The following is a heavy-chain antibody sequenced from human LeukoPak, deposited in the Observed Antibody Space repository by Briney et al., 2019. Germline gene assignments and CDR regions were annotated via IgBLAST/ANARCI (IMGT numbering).Heavy chain of an antibody. CDR3: ASARGHPARYYYGMDV. D-gene: IGHD2-2*01. V-gene: IGHV3-53*01. CDR2: IYSGGST. J-gene: IGHJ6*02. Sequence: GGSLRLSCAASGFTVSSNYMSWVRQAPGKGLEWVSVIYSGGSTYYADSVKGRFTISRDNSKNTLYLQMNSLRAEDTGVYYCASARGHPARYYYGMDVWGQGTTVTVSS. CDR1: GFTVSSNY.